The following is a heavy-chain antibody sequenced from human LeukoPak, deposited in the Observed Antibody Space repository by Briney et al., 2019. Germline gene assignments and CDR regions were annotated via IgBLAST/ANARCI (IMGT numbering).Heavy chain of an antibody. CDR2: IYPGDSDT. V-gene: IGHV5-51*01. CDR1: GYSFTSYW. J-gene: IGHJ4*02. D-gene: IGHD5-12*01. CDR3: ARRRGYSGYDLGGEDY. Sequence: GESLKISCKGSGYSFTSYWIGWVRQMPGKGLEWMGIIYPGDSDTRYSPSFQGQVTISADKSISTAYLQWSSLKASDTAMYYCARRRGYSGYDLGGEDYWGQGTLVTVSS.